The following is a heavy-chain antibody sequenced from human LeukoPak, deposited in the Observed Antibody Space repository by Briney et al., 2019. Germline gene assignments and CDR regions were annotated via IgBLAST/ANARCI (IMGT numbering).Heavy chain of an antibody. CDR2: INSDGSST. V-gene: IGHV3-74*01. D-gene: IGHD3-3*01. CDR1: GFTFSSYW. Sequence: PGGSLRLSCAASGFTFSSYWMHWVRQAPGKGLVWVSRINSDGSSTSYADSVKGRFTISRDNAKNTLYLQMNGLRAEDTAVYYCARAHTITIFGVVIMPLGYWGQGTLVTVSS. J-gene: IGHJ4*02. CDR3: ARAHTITIFGVVIMPLGY.